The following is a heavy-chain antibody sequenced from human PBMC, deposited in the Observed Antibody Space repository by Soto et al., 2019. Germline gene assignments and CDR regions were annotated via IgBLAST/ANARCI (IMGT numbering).Heavy chain of an antibody. CDR3: ARDSTDADSGSYSGDY. V-gene: IGHV3-48*02. CDR1: GFTFSSYS. D-gene: IGHD1-26*01. Sequence: TGGSLRLSCAASGFTFSSYSMNWVRQAPGKGLEWVSYISSRSSTMYYADSVKGRFTISRDNAKNSLFLHMNSPRDEDTAVYYCARDSTDADSGSYSGDYWGQGTLVTVSS. J-gene: IGHJ4*02. CDR2: ISSRSSTM.